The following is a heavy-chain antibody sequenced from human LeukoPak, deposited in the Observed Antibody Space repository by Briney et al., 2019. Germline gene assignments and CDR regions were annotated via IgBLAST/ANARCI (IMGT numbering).Heavy chain of an antibody. CDR2: INSGGSGT. Sequence: GGSLRLSCAASGFTFSSYWMHWVRHAPGKGLVWVSRINSGGSGTTYADSVKGRFTISRDTAKQTLYLQMKSLRAEDTAVYYCARYRYYCSGGSCYSSWFDPWGQGALVTVSS. D-gene: IGHD2-15*01. V-gene: IGHV3-74*01. CDR3: ARYRYYCSGGSCYSSWFDP. J-gene: IGHJ5*02. CDR1: GFTFSSYW.